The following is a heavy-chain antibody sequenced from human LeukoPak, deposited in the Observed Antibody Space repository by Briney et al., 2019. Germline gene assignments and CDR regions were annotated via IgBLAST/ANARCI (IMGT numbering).Heavy chain of an antibody. Sequence: GESLKISCKGSGYSFTTNWIGWVRQMPGKGLEWMGIIYPGDSDTRYSPSFQGHVTCSADKSSSTAYLQWSSLKASDTAMYYCATYLFYGSGTGYFDYWGQGTLVTVSS. CDR2: IYPGDSDT. CDR3: ATYLFYGSGTGYFDY. D-gene: IGHD3-10*01. CDR1: GYSFTTNW. V-gene: IGHV5-51*01. J-gene: IGHJ4*02.